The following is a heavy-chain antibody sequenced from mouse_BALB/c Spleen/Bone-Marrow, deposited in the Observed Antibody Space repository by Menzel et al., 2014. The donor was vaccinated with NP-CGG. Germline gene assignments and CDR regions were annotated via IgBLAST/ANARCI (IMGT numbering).Heavy chain of an antibody. CDR1: GFSLXGYG. V-gene: IGHV2-6-7*01. CDR2: IWGDGST. Sequence: VNLVESGPGLVAPSQSLSITCTVSGFSLXGYGVNWVRQPPGKGLEWLGMIWGDGSTDYNSALKSRLSISKDNSKSQVFLKMNSLQTDDTARYYCASSTMITTGFAYWGQGTLVTVSA. D-gene: IGHD2-4*01. J-gene: IGHJ3*01. CDR3: ASSTMITTGFAY.